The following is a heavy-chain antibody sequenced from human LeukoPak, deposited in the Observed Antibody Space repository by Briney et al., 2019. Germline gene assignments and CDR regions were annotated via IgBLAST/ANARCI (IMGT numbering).Heavy chain of an antibody. J-gene: IGHJ1*01. CDR1: GYTFTSYG. Sequence: GASVKVSCKASGYTFTSYGISWVRQAPGQGLEWMGWISAYNGNTNYAQKLQGRVTMTTDTSTSTAYMELRSLRSDDTAVYYCARHLRWDSSGWYVGSEHWGQGTLVTVSS. CDR2: ISAYNGNT. V-gene: IGHV1-18*01. D-gene: IGHD6-19*01. CDR3: ARHLRWDSSGWYVGSEH.